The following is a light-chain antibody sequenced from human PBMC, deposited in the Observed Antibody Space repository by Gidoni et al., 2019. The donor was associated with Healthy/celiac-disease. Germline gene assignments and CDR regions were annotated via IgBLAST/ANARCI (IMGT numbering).Light chain of an antibody. CDR3: QAWDSSTGV. V-gene: IGLV3-1*01. J-gene: IGLJ2*01. CDR2: QDS. Sequence: SYELTHPPSVSVSPGQTASITCSGDKLGDQYACWYQQKPGQSPVLVIYQDSKRPSRIPERFSGSNSGNTATLTISGTQAMDEADYYCQAWDSSTGVFGGGTKLTGL. CDR1: KLGDQY.